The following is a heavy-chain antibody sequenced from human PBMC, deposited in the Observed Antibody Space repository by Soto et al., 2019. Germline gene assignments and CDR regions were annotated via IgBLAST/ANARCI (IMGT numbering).Heavy chain of an antibody. V-gene: IGHV3-30-3*01. CDR1: GFTFSSYA. Sequence: QVQLVESGGGVVQPGRSLRLSCAASGFTFSSYAMHWVRQAPGKGLEWVAVISYDGSNKYYADSVKGRFTISRDNSKNTLYLQMNSLRADDTAVYYCARDQQQLDYYYYGMDVWGQGTTVTVSS. D-gene: IGHD6-13*01. CDR3: ARDQQQLDYYYYGMDV. CDR2: ISYDGSNK. J-gene: IGHJ6*02.